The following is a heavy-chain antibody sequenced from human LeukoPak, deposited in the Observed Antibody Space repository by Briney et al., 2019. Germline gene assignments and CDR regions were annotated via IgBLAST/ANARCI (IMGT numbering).Heavy chain of an antibody. D-gene: IGHD3-22*01. V-gene: IGHV4-59*02. Sequence: PSETLSLTCTVSGDSVNTYYWSWIRQPPGMGLEWIGYIYYSGSTNYNPSLKSRVTISVDTSKNQSSLKLSSVTAADTAVYYCARAAPQYDSSGYYFDYWGQGTLVTVSS. CDR1: GDSVNTYY. CDR3: ARAAPQYDSSGYYFDY. J-gene: IGHJ4*02. CDR2: IYYSGST.